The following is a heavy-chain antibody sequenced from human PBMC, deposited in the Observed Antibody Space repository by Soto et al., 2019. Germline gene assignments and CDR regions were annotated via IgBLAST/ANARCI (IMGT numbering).Heavy chain of an antibody. Sequence: SETLSLTCTISGGSFNNDYWTWIRQSPGKGLEWIGYIFHSGITDYNPSVKSRVTISIDKSKNLFSLKLTSVTAADTAVYYCARDRYFYDSAGYYRTLDSWGQGILVTVPQ. J-gene: IGHJ5*01. CDR2: IFHSGIT. V-gene: IGHV4-59*01. D-gene: IGHD3-22*01. CDR1: GGSFNNDY. CDR3: ARDRYFYDSAGYYRTLDS.